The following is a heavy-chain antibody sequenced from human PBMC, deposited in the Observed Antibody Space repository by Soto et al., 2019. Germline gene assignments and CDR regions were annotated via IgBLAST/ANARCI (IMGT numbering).Heavy chain of an antibody. Sequence: GGALRLSCAASGFTFDDYSMHWVRQAPGKGLEWVSLISWDGGSTYYADSVKGRFTISRDNSKNTLYLQMNSLRAEDTAVYYCAREIYGSGSYPPYYYYGMDVWGQGTTVTVSS. CDR1: GFTFDDYS. J-gene: IGHJ6*02. CDR3: AREIYGSGSYPPYYYYGMDV. CDR2: ISWDGGST. V-gene: IGHV3-43*01. D-gene: IGHD3-10*01.